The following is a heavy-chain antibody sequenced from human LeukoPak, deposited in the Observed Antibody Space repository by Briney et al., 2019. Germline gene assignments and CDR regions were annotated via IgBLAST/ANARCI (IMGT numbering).Heavy chain of an antibody. CDR1: GGSISSYY. CDR3: ARHRRIVGGLDY. Sequence: SETLSLTCTVSGGSISSYYWSWIRQPAGKGLEWIGRIYTSGSTKYNPSLESRVTISVDTSKNQFSLRLSSVTAADMAVYYCARHRRIVGGLDYWGQGSLVTVSS. CDR2: IYTSGST. D-gene: IGHD1-26*01. J-gene: IGHJ4*02. V-gene: IGHV4-4*07.